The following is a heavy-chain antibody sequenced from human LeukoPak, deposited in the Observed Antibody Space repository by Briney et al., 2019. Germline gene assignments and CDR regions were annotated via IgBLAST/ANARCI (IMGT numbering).Heavy chain of an antibody. CDR2: ISTYNGNT. J-gene: IGHJ4*02. CDR3: GREYCSDGVCYSPDY. Sequence: GASVKVSCKASGYTFTTYGISWVRQAPGQGLEWMGWISTYNGNTNYAQKLQGIVTMTTDTSTSTAYMGLRSLRSDDTAVYYCGREYCSDGVCYSPDYWGQGTLVTVSS. CDR1: GYTFTTYG. D-gene: IGHD2-8*01. V-gene: IGHV1-18*01.